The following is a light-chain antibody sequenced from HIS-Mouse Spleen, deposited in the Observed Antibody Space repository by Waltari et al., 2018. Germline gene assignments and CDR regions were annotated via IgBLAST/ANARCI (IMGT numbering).Light chain of an antibody. V-gene: IGLV2-23*03. CDR3: CSYAGSSTFEV. J-gene: IGLJ2*01. Sequence: QSALTQPASVSGSPGQSITIPSTGTSSDFESYNLFPWYQQHPGKAPKRMIYEGSKRPSGVSNRFSGSKSGNTASLTISGLQAEDEADYYCCSYAGSSTFEVFGGGTKLTVL. CDR2: EGS. CDR1: SSDFESYNL.